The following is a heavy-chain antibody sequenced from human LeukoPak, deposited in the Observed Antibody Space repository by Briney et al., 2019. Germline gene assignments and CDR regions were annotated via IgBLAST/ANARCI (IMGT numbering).Heavy chain of an antibody. Sequence: ASVKVSCKASGYTFTSYGISWVRQAPGQGLEWMGWISAYNGNTNYAQKLQGRATMTTDTSTSTAYMELRSLRSDDTAVYYCARDRPGYFDTSNLDYWGQGTLVTVSS. J-gene: IGHJ4*02. D-gene: IGHD3-9*01. CDR2: ISAYNGNT. CDR3: ARDRPGYFDTSNLDY. CDR1: GYTFTSYG. V-gene: IGHV1-18*01.